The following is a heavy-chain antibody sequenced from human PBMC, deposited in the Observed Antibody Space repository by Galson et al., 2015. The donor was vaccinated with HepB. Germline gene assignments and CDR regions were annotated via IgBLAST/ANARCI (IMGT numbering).Heavy chain of an antibody. V-gene: IGHV3-48*04. D-gene: IGHD3-16*02. CDR1: GFTFSSYS. CDR2: ISSSSSTI. CDR3: ARDQRGNDYVWGSYRLAQGDDAFDI. Sequence: SLRLSCAASGFTFSSYSMNWVRQAPGKGLEWVSYISSSSSTIYYADSVKGRFTISRDNAKNSLYLQMNSLRAEDTAVYYCARDQRGNDYVWGSYRLAQGDDAFDIWGQGTMVTVSS. J-gene: IGHJ3*02.